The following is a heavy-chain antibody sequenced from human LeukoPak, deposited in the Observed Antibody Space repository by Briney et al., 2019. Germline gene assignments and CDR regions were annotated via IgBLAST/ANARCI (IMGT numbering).Heavy chain of an antibody. Sequence: VWSRSLSCAVAGFTFRNYAMSLIRQSPGKGLQCVSALSGGGGDTHYAGSGKGRFTLSRDNSKNTLYLQMNSLRAEDTAVYYCAKVPISYDYSPNWFDPWGQGTLVSVSS. CDR2: LSGGGGDT. D-gene: IGHD4-11*01. J-gene: IGHJ5*02. CDR3: AKVPISYDYSPNWFDP. CDR1: GFTFRNYA. V-gene: IGHV3-23*01.